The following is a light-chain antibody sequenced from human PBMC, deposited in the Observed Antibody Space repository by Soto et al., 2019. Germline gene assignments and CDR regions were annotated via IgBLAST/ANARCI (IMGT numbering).Light chain of an antibody. V-gene: IGLV2-14*01. CDR1: SSDVGGYNY. J-gene: IGLJ1*01. CDR3: SSYTSSSTLLYV. Sequence: QSALTQPASVSGSPGQSITISCTGTSSDVGGYNYVSWYQQHPGKAPNLMIYDVSNRPSGVSNRCSGSKYCNTASLTISGRQAEDEADYYCSSYTSSSTLLYVFGTGTKLTVL. CDR2: DVS.